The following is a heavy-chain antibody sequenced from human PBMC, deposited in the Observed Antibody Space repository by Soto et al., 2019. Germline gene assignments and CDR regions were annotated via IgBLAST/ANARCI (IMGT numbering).Heavy chain of an antibody. D-gene: IGHD2-2*01. Sequence: EVQLVESGGGLVQPGGSLRLSCAASGFTFSNYWMHWVRQAPGKGLVWVSRVNADESYTNYADSVKGRFTISRDNAKNTLYLQMSSLRAEDTAVYYCARLPYCSTTCCFPTWYNWFDPWGQGTLVPVSS. V-gene: IGHV3-74*01. J-gene: IGHJ5*02. CDR3: ARLPYCSTTCCFPTWYNWFDP. CDR2: VNADESYT. CDR1: GFTFSNYW.